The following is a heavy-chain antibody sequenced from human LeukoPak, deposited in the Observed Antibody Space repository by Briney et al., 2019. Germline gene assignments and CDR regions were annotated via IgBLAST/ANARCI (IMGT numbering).Heavy chain of an antibody. CDR3: ARDGGGKTPY. J-gene: IGHJ4*02. CDR2: ISSSSSYI. V-gene: IGHV3-21*01. D-gene: IGHD3-3*01. CDR1: GFTFSSYE. Sequence: GGSLRLSCAASGFTFSSYEMNWVRQAPGKGLEWVSSISSSSSYIYYADSVKGRFTISRDNAKNSLYLQMNSLRAEDTAVYYCARDGGGKTPYWGQGTLVTVSS.